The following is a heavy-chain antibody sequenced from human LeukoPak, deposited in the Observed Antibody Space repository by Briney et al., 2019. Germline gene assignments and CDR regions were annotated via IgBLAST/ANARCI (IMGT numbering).Heavy chain of an antibody. J-gene: IGHJ4*02. CDR1: GFTFSDYY. CDR2: VSGSDENK. CDR3: ARAGLGGHYIDY. Sequence: AGGSLRLSCAASGFTFSDYYMTWIRQAPGQGLEWISYVSGSDENKYYAGSVRGRFAISRDNAEKSQFLQMSNVRAEDTAVYYCARAGLGGHYIDYWGQGTLVTVSS. V-gene: IGHV3-11*01. D-gene: IGHD2-15*01.